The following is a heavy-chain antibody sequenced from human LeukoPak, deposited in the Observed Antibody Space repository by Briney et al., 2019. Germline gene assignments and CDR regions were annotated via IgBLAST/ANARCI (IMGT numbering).Heavy chain of an antibody. J-gene: IGHJ5*02. Sequence: ASVKVSCKASGYIFTSYDINWVRQATGQGLEWMGWMNPNSGNTGYAQKFQGRVTITRDTSITTAYMELSSLRSEDTAVYYCARRRDGYNSDWFGHWAQGTLVTVSS. CDR3: ARRRDGYNSDWFGH. V-gene: IGHV1-8*01. CDR1: GYIFTSYD. D-gene: IGHD5-24*01. CDR2: MNPNSGNT.